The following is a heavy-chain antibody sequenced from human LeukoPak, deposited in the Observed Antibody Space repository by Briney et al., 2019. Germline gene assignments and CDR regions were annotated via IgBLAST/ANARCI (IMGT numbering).Heavy chain of an antibody. CDR2: INHSGST. V-gene: IGHV4-34*01. D-gene: IGHD6-13*01. CDR3: ARDQQFYYYYGMDV. CDR1: GGSFSGYY. Sequence: SETLSLTCAVYGGSFSGYYWSWIRQPPGKGLEWIGEINHSGSTNYNPSLKSRVTISVDTSKNQFSLKLSSVTAADTAVYYCARDQQFYYYYGMDVWGQGTTVTVSS. J-gene: IGHJ6*02.